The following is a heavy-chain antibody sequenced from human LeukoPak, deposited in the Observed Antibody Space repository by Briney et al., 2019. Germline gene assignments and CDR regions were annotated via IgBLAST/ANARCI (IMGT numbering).Heavy chain of an antibody. J-gene: IGHJ6*02. CDR3: ARSVGYYYTMDV. CDR1: GFTFSDYY. D-gene: IGHD2-15*01. Sequence: PGGSLRLSCVACGFTFSDYYMSWIRQAPGRGLEWISYISGSGSDLYYADSVKGRFTISRDNAKNSVFLQMNSLGAEDTAVYYCARSVGYYYTMDVWGQGTTVTVSS. CDR2: ISGSGSDL. V-gene: IGHV3-11*01.